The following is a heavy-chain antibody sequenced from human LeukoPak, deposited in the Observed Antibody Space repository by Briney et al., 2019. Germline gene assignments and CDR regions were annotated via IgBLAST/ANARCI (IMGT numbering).Heavy chain of an antibody. D-gene: IGHD3-22*01. J-gene: IGHJ4*02. CDR3: ARDPRYYYDSSGSAGY. CDR1: GGTFSSYA. V-gene: IGHV1-69*04. Sequence: SVKVSCKASGGTFSSYAISWVRQAPGQGLEWMGRIIPIFGIANYAQKFQGRVTITADKSTSTAYMELSSLRSEDTAVYYCARDPRYYYDSSGSAGYWGQGTLVTVSS. CDR2: IIPIFGIA.